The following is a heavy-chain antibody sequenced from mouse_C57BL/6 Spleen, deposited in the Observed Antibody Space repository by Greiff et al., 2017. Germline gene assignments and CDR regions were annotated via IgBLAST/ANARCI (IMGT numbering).Heavy chain of an antibody. Sequence: ESGPGLVKPSQSLSLTCSVTGYSITSGYYWNWIRQFPGNKLEWMGYISYDGSNNYNPSLKNRISITRDTSKNQFFLKLNSVTTEDTATYYCARGYYYGSKEENWYFDVWGTGTTVTVSS. D-gene: IGHD1-1*01. CDR3: ARGYYYGSKEENWYFDV. CDR2: ISYDGSN. V-gene: IGHV3-6*01. J-gene: IGHJ1*03. CDR1: GYSITSGYY.